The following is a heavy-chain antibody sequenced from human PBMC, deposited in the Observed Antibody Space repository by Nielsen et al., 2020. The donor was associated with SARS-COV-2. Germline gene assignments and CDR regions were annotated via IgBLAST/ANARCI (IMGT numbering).Heavy chain of an antibody. CDR1: GFSLSTSGVG. J-gene: IGHJ4*02. V-gene: IGHV2-5*01. CDR2: IYWNDDK. Sequence: SGPPLVKPTQTLTLTCTFSGFSLSTSGVGVGWIRQLPGKALEWLALIYWNDDKRYSPSLKSRLTITKDTSKNQVVLTMTNMDPVDTAPYCCAHSRGSKRVVAASYFDYWGQGTLVTVSS. D-gene: IGHD2-15*01. CDR3: AHSRGSKRVVAASYFDY.